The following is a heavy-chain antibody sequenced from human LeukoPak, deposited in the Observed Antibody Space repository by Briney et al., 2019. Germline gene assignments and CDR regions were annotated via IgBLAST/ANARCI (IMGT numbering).Heavy chain of an antibody. Sequence: ASVKVSCKASGYTFTSYVISWVRQAPGQGLEWMGWISAYNGNTNYAQKLQGRVTMTTDTSTSTAYMELRSLRSDDTAVYYCARSDFIAAPAYFDYWGQGTLVTVSS. D-gene: IGHD6-6*01. V-gene: IGHV1-18*01. CDR3: ARSDFIAAPAYFDY. J-gene: IGHJ4*02. CDR2: ISAYNGNT. CDR1: GYTFTSYV.